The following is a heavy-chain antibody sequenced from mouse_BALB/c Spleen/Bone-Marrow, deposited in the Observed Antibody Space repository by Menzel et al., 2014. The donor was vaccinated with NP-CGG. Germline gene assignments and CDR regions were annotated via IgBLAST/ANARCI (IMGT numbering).Heavy chain of an antibody. CDR2: INPNNGGT. Sequence: VQLQQSGPELVKPGASVRISCKASGYTFTDYNMDWVKQSHGKRLEWIGVINPNNGGTIYNQKFKGKATLTVDKSSSTAYMELHSLTSEDTAVYYCARAGYYTFFAYWGQGTLVTVST. CDR3: ARAGYYTFFAY. J-gene: IGHJ3*01. V-gene: IGHV1-18*01. D-gene: IGHD2-3*01. CDR1: GYTFTDYN.